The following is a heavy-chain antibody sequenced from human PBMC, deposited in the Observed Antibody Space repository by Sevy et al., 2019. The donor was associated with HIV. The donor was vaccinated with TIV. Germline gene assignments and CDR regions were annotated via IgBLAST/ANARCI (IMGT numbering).Heavy chain of an antibody. J-gene: IGHJ4*02. D-gene: IGHD5-12*01. Sequence: GGSLRLSCAASGFTFSSYGMHWVRQAPGKGLEWVAVIWYDGSYKYYADSVKGRFTISRESSKNTLYLQRNSLRAEATSMYYGAGDYDLGSYLDYWGQGTLVTVSS. V-gene: IGHV3-33*01. CDR1: GFTFSSYG. CDR3: AGDYDLGSYLDY. CDR2: IWYDGSYK.